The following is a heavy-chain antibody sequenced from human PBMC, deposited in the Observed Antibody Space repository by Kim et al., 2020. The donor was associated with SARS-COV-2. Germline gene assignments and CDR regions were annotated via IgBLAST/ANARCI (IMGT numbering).Heavy chain of an antibody. V-gene: IGHV3-48*03. J-gene: IGHJ4*02. D-gene: IGHD3-10*01. Sequence: ADPVQGRFTISRENAKNSLYLQMNSLRAEDTAVYYCARGYYYGSGTPSGYWGQGTLVTVSS. CDR3: ARGYYYGSGTPSGY.